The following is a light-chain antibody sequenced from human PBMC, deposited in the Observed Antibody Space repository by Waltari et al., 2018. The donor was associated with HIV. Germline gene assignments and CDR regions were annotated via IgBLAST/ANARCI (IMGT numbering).Light chain of an antibody. Sequence: IQMTQSPSTLSASVGDRVTITCRASQSISSWLAWYQQKPGKAPKLLIYKASSLESGVQSRFSGSGSGTEFTLTISSLQPDDFATYYCQQYKSYSTWTFGQGTKVEIK. V-gene: IGKV1-5*03. J-gene: IGKJ1*01. CDR3: QQYKSYSTWT. CDR2: KAS. CDR1: QSISSW.